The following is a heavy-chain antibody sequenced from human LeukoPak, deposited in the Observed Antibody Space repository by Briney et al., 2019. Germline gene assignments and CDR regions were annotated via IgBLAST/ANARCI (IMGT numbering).Heavy chain of an antibody. CDR2: INHSGST. D-gene: IGHD6-13*01. CDR1: GGSFSGYY. Sequence: PSETLSLTCAVYGGSFSGYYWSWIRQPPGKGLEWIGEINHSGSTNYNPSLKSRVTISVDTSKNQFSLKLSSVTAADTAVYYCARSYSSSWYPTYYYYYMDVWGEGTTVTVSS. V-gene: IGHV4-34*01. CDR3: ARSYSSSWYPTYYYYYMDV. J-gene: IGHJ6*03.